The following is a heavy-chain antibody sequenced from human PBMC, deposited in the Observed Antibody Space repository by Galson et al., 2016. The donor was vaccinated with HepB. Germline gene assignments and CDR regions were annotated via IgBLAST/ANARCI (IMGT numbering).Heavy chain of an antibody. CDR3: AKRGARYGYYFDA. Sequence: SLRLSCAVSGLTFSSFGMHWVRQAPGKGLEWVALISFDDSDKHYADSVRGRFTISRDDSKNTVSLQMNTLRAEDTAVYYCAKRGARYGYYFDAWGQGTLVTVSS. CDR2: ISFDDSDK. D-gene: IGHD3-16*02. CDR1: GLTFSSFG. J-gene: IGHJ4*02. V-gene: IGHV3-30*18.